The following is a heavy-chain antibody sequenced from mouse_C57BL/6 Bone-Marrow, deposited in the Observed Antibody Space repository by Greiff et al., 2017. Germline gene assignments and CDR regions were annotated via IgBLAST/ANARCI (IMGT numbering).Heavy chain of an antibody. CDR1: GYTFTSYW. J-gene: IGHJ3*01. D-gene: IGHD2-4*01. CDR3: AAYYYDAY. V-gene: IGHV1-69*01. CDR2: IDPSDSYT. Sequence: QVQLKQPGAELVMPGASVKLSCKASGYTFTSYWMHWVKQRPGQGLEWIGEIDPSDSYTNYNQKFKGKSTLTVDKSSSTAYMQLSSLTSEDSAVYYCAAYYYDAYWGQGTLVTVSA.